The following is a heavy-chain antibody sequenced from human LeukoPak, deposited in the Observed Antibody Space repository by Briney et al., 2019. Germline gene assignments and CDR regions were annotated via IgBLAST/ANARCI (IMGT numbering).Heavy chain of an antibody. J-gene: IGHJ4*02. CDR2: IRYDGSNK. CDR3: AKVKRTGYYPQYYFDY. V-gene: IGHV3-30*02. Sequence: GGSLRLSCAASGFTFSSYGMHWVRQAPGKRLEWVAFIRYDGSNKYYADSVKGRFTISRDNSKNTLYLQMNSLRAEDTAVYYCAKVKRTGYYPQYYFDYWGQGTLVTVSS. CDR1: GFTFSSYG. D-gene: IGHD3/OR15-3a*01.